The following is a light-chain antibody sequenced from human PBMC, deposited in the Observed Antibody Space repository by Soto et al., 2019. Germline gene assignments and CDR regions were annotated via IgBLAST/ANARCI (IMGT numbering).Light chain of an antibody. J-gene: IGKJ2*01. CDR1: QSLNSGY. Sequence: EIVLTQSPGTLFLSPGERATLSCRTSQSLNSGYLAWYQQKPGQAPRLLIYAASSRATDIPDRFSGSGSGTDFILTISRLEPEDFAVYYCQQYGSSPYTFGQGTKLEIK. CDR2: AAS. CDR3: QQYGSSPYT. V-gene: IGKV3-20*01.